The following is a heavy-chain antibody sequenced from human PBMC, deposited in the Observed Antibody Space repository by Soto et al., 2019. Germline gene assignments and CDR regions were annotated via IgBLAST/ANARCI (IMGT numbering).Heavy chain of an antibody. Sequence: GSLRLSCAASGFTFSDYYMSWIRQAPGKGLEWVSYISSSSSYTNYADSVKGRFTISRDNAKNSLYLQMNSLRAEDTAVYYCARGGYSSGPNWFDPWGQGTLVTVSS. CDR2: ISSSSSYT. CDR1: GFTFSDYY. D-gene: IGHD6-19*01. CDR3: ARGGYSSGPNWFDP. J-gene: IGHJ5*02. V-gene: IGHV3-11*06.